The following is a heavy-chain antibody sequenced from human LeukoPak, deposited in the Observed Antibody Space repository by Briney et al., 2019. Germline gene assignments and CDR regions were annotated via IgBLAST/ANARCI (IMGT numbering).Heavy chain of an antibody. V-gene: IGHV3-30*02. CDR2: IRYDGSSK. D-gene: IGHD2-21*01. CDR1: GFTFSSYG. CDR3: ARDETRVVIAPRDAFDI. J-gene: IGHJ3*02. Sequence: GGSLRLSCAASGFTFSSYGMHWVRQAPGKGLEWVAVIRYDGSSKYYADSVKGRFTISRDNSKNTLYLQMNSLRAEDTAVYYCARDETRVVIAPRDAFDIWGQGTMVTVSS.